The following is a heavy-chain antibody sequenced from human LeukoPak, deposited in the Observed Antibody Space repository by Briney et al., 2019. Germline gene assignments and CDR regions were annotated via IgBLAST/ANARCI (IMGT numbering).Heavy chain of an antibody. V-gene: IGHV3-21*01. CDR2: ISSSSSYI. J-gene: IGHJ6*02. CDR3: AIGYTGYYGMDV. CDR1: GFTFSRYS. Sequence: GGSLRLSCAASGFTFSRYSMNWVRQAPGQGLEWVSSISSSSSYIYYADSVKGRFTISRDNAKNSLYLQMNSLRAEDTAVYYCAIGYTGYYGMDVWGQGTTVTVSS. D-gene: IGHD5-24*01.